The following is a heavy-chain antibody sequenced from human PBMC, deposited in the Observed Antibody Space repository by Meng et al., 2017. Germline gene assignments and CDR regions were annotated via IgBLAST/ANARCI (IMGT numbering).Heavy chain of an antibody. V-gene: IGHV3-30*01. CDR2: ISYDGSNK. Sequence: QVELGGCGVGVAMTGRFRNLSCEAFGFTFSSYVMTWVRQAPGKGLEWVEVISYDGSNKYYADSVKGRFTISRDNSKNTLYLQMNSLRAEDTAVYYCAHFDYWGQGTLVTVSS. CDR3: AHFDY. J-gene: IGHJ4*02. CDR1: GFTFSSYV.